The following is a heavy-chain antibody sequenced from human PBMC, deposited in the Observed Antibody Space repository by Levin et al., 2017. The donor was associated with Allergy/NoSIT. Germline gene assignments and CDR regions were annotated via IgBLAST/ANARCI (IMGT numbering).Heavy chain of an antibody. V-gene: IGHV3-30-3*01. J-gene: IGHJ4*02. D-gene: IGHD3-3*01. CDR1: EFTFSTYA. Sequence: LSLTCAASEFTFSTYAMHWVRQAPGKGLEWVAMSSYDGSNKYYADSVKGRFTISRDNSRNTLYLQMNNLRPEDTAFYYCAKAGANYEVGSGYSNWGQGTLVTVSS. CDR3: AKAGANYEVGSGYSN. CDR2: SSYDGSNK.